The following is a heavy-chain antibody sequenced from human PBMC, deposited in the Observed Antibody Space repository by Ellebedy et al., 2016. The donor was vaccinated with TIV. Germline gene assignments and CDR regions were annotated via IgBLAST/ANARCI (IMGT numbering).Heavy chain of an antibody. Sequence: GESLKISCAVSGSTLSRYWMSWFRQAPGKGLEWVASIKQDGSQKDYVDSVKGRFTISRDDSKNSLYLQMNSLKTEDTAVYYCARALLGDGYNLNWGQGTLVTVSS. CDR1: GSTLSRYW. CDR3: ARALLGDGYNLN. J-gene: IGHJ4*02. D-gene: IGHD5-24*01. CDR2: IKQDGSQK. V-gene: IGHV3-7*03.